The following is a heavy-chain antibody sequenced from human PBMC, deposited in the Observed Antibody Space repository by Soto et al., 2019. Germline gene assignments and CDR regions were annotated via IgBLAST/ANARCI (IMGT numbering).Heavy chain of an antibody. J-gene: IGHJ4*02. CDR1: GFTFTSSA. Sequence: SVKVSCKASGFTFTSSAMQWVRQARGQRLEWIGWIVVGSGNTNYAQKFQERVTITRDMSTSTAYMELSSLRSEDTAVYYCAADLYGDSDHHFDYWGQGTLVTVSS. V-gene: IGHV1-58*02. CDR2: IVVGSGNT. D-gene: IGHD4-17*01. CDR3: AADLYGDSDHHFDY.